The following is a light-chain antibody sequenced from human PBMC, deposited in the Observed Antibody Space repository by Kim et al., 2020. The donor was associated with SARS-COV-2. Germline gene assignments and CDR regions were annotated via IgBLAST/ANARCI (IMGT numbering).Light chain of an antibody. CDR1: KLGDKY. CDR2: QDS. J-gene: IGLJ2*01. Sequence: LSPGQTASITCSGDKLGDKYACWYQQKPGQAPVLVIYQDSKRPSGIPERFSGSNSGNTATLTISGTQAMDEADYYCQAWDSSTVVFGGGTQLTVL. CDR3: QAWDSSTVV. V-gene: IGLV3-1*01.